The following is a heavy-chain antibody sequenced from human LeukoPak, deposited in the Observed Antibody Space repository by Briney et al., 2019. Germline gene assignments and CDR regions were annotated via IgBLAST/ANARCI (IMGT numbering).Heavy chain of an antibody. J-gene: IGHJ6*03. CDR2: IKQDGSEK. D-gene: IGHD6-13*01. CDR1: GFTFSSYW. V-gene: IGHV3-7*01. CDR3: ARIPAGIATRKGKFYYYYYYMDV. Sequence: GGSLRLSCAASGFTFSSYWMSWVRQAPGKGLEWVANIKQDGSEKYYVDSMKGRFTISRDNAKNSLYLQMNSLRAEDTAVYYCARIPAGIATRKGKFYYYYYYMDVWGKGTTVTVSS.